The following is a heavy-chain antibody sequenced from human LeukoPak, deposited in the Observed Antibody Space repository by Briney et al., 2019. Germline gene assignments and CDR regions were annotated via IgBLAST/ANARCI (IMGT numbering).Heavy chain of an antibody. Sequence: SVKVSCKASGGTFSSYAISWVRQAPGQGLEWMGRIIPILGIANYAQKFQGRVTITADKSTSTAYMELSSLRSEDTAVYYCAQTSIAAAGPNAFDIWGQGTMVTVSS. CDR2: IIPILGIA. CDR3: AQTSIAAAGPNAFDI. J-gene: IGHJ3*02. D-gene: IGHD6-13*01. V-gene: IGHV1-69*04. CDR1: GGTFSSYA.